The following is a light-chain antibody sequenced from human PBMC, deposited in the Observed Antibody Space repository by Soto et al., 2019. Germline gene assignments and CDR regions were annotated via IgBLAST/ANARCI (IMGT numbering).Light chain of an antibody. CDR2: DAS. CDR3: QQSSNWPPIT. J-gene: IGKJ5*01. V-gene: IGKV3-11*01. CDR1: QSVSSY. Sequence: EIVLTQSPAILSLSPGERATLSCRASQSVSSYLAWYQQKPGQAPRLLIYDASNRATGIPSRFSGSGSGTDFTLTISSLEPEDFAVYYCQQSSNWPPITFGQGTRLEIK.